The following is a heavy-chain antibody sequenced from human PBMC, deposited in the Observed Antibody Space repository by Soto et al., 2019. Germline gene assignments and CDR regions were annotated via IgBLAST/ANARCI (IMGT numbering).Heavy chain of an antibody. Sequence: SVKVSCKASGGTFSSSAINWVRQAPGRGLEGLGGILPIFGTTNYAQKFQGRVTITADKSRSTVYMELSSLRSEDTAVYYCARALPDCTRTSCYGYYYYGMDIWGQGTTITVYS. CDR2: ILPIFGTT. CDR1: GGTFSSSA. D-gene: IGHD2-2*01. V-gene: IGHV1-69*06. CDR3: ARALPDCTRTSCYGYYYYGMDI. J-gene: IGHJ6*02.